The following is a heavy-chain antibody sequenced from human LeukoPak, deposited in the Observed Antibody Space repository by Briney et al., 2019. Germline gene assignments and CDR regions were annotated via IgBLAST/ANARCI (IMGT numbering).Heavy chain of an antibody. J-gene: IGHJ4*02. CDR2: ISSSSSYI. CDR1: GFTFSSYS. D-gene: IGHD5-24*01. Sequence: GGSLRLSCAASGFTFSSYSMNWVRQAPGKGLEWVSSISSSSSYIYYADSVKGRFTISRDNAKNSLYLQMNSLRAEDTAVYYCATNDGYNYYFDYWGQGTLVTVSS. CDR3: ATNDGYNYYFDY. V-gene: IGHV3-21*04.